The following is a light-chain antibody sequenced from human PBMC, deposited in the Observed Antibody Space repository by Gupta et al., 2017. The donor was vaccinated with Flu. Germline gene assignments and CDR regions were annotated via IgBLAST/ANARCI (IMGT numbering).Light chain of an antibody. CDR3: SSYTINTTLV. V-gene: IGLV2-14*01. J-gene: IGLJ1*01. Sequence: QSALTQPASVSGSPGQSITISCTGTSSDVGGYNYVSWYQQHPGKAPKLMIYEVSNRPSGVSNRFSGSKSGNTASLTISSLHAEDEADYYCSSYTINTTLVFGTGTKVTVL. CDR1: SSDVGGYNY. CDR2: EVS.